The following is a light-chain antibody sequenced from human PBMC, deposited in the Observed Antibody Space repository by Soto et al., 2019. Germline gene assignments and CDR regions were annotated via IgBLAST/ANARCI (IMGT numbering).Light chain of an antibody. CDR2: QDS. Sequence: SYELTQPPSVSVSPGQTASITCSGDKLGDKYACWYQQKPGQSPVLVIYQDSKRPSGIPERFSGSNSGNTATLTISGTQAXXXXDYYXQAWDSSSVFGGGTKLTVL. J-gene: IGLJ2*01. CDR3: QAWDSSSV. CDR1: KLGDKY. V-gene: IGLV3-1*01.